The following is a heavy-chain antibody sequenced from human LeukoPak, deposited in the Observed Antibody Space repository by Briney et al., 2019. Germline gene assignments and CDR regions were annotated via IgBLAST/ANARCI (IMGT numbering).Heavy chain of an antibody. J-gene: IGHJ4*02. Sequence: SETLSLTCTVSGGSISSYYWSWIRQPPGKGLEWIGYIYTSGSTNYNPSLKSRVTISVDTSKNQFSLKLSSVTAADTAVYYCARSVVVPAVPSAYFDYWGQGTLVTVSS. CDR2: IYTSGST. CDR3: ARSVVVPAVPSAYFDY. D-gene: IGHD2-2*01. CDR1: GGSISSYY. V-gene: IGHV4-4*09.